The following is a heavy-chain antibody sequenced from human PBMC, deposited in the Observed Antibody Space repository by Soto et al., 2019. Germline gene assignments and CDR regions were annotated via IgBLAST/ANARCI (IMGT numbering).Heavy chain of an antibody. CDR2: IYSGGST. CDR3: ARDSPYCSSTSCYIS. J-gene: IGHJ3*01. CDR1: GFTVSSNY. D-gene: IGHD2-2*02. Sequence: PGGSLRLSCAASGFTVSSNYMSWVRQAPGKGLEWVSVIYSGGSTYYADSVKGRFTISRDNSKNTLYLQMNSLRAEDTAVYYCARDSPYCSSTSCYISWGQGTMVTVSS. V-gene: IGHV3-66*01.